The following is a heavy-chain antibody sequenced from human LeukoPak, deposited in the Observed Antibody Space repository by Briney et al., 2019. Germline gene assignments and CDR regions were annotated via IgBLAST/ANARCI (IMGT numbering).Heavy chain of an antibody. V-gene: IGHV3-23*01. CDR1: AFTFSSYA. D-gene: IGHD3-16*02. J-gene: IGHJ4*02. CDR2: INSSGGST. CDR3: ARDLATRQRTGLYDS. Sequence: GGSLRLSCAASAFTFSSYAMSWVRQAPGKGLEWVSSINSSGGSTYYADSVKGRFTISRDNSKNTLYLQMNSLRAEDTAVYYCARDLATRQRTGLYDSWGQGALVTVSS.